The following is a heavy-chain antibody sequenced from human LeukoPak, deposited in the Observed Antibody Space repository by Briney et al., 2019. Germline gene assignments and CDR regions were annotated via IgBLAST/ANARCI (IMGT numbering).Heavy chain of an antibody. CDR2: ISYDGSNK. V-gene: IGHV3-30*04. D-gene: IGHD1-26*01. J-gene: IGHJ5*02. Sequence: PGGSLRLSCAASGFTFSSYAMHWVRQAPGKGLEWVAVISYDGSNKYYADSVKGRFTISRDNSKNTLYLQMNSLRAEDTAVYYCARIVGAIAQNWSDPWGQGTLVTVSS. CDR1: GFTFSSYA. CDR3: ARIVGAIAQNWSDP.